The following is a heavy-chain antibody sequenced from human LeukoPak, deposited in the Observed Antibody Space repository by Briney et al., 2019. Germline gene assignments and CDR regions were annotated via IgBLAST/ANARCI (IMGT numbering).Heavy chain of an antibody. CDR2: ISSTSYTI. CDR3: ARAPCGGDCYSVLDP. Sequence: PGGSLRLSCTVSGFTFSSYSMHWVRQTPGKGLQWVSYISSTSYTIYYADPVRGRFTISRDNAKSSLYLQMNSLRAEDTGVYFCARAPCGGDCYSVLDPWGQGTLVTVSS. V-gene: IGHV3-48*04. CDR1: GFTFSSYS. D-gene: IGHD2-21*02. J-gene: IGHJ5*02.